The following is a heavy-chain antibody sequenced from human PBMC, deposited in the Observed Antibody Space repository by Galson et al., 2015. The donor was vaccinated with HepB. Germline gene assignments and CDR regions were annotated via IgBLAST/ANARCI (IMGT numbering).Heavy chain of an antibody. Sequence: QSGAEVKKPGESLKISCKASRYSFTNHWIGWVRQAPGKGLEWMGISYPDDFDTRYSPSFQGQVTISADKSNTTAYLQWSSLKASDTAMYYCARGAISFGDVIVSDYYFDFWGQGTLVTVSS. CDR3: ARGAISFGDVIVSDYYFDF. J-gene: IGHJ4*02. CDR1: RYSFTNHW. D-gene: IGHD3-16*02. CDR2: SYPDDFDT. V-gene: IGHV5-51*01.